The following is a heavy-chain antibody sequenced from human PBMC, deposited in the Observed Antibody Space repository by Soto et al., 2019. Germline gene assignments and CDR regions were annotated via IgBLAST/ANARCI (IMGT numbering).Heavy chain of an antibody. Sequence: SETLSLTCTVSGGSISRYYWSWIRQPPGKGLEWIGYIYYSGSTNYNPSLKSRVTISVDTSKNQFSLKLSSVTAADTAVHFCTRGGIYYYDSSGYYDYWGQGALVTVSS. CDR3: TRGGIYYYDSSGYYDY. CDR1: GGSISRYY. D-gene: IGHD3-22*01. CDR2: IYYSGST. J-gene: IGHJ4*02. V-gene: IGHV4-59*01.